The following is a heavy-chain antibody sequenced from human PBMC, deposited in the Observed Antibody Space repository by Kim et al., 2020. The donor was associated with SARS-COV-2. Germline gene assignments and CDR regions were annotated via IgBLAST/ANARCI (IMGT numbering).Heavy chain of an antibody. J-gene: IGHJ3*02. CDR1: GGTFSSYA. V-gene: IGHV1-69*13. D-gene: IGHD1-1*01. Sequence: SVKVSCKASGGTFSSYAISWVRQAPGQGLEWMGGIIPIFGTANYAQKFQGRVTITADESTSTAYMELSSLRSEDTAVYYCARVGLERLERITHDAFDIWGQGTMVTVSS. CDR2: IIPIFGTA. CDR3: ARVGLERLERITHDAFDI.